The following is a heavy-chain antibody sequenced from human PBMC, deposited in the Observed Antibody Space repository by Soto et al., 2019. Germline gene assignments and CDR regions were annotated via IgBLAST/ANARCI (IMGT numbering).Heavy chain of an antibody. J-gene: IGHJ4*02. Sequence: EVQLLESGGGLVQPGGSLRLSCAASGFTFNNYAMSWVRQAPGKGLEWVSGISGSGVTTHYADSVKGRFTISRDSSRTTLYLEMNSLRVEDTAIYYCAKDQFYWDDRSGRGYWGQGTRVTVSS. CDR3: AKDQFYWDDRSGRGY. V-gene: IGHV3-23*01. CDR2: ISGSGVTT. D-gene: IGHD3-22*01. CDR1: GFTFNNYA.